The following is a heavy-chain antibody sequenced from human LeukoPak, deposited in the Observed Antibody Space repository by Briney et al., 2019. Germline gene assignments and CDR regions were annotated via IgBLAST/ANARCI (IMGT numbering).Heavy chain of an antibody. CDR3: ARVEYCTKGVCINFDL. Sequence: ASVKVSCKASGYTFTDYNIHWMRQAPEQGLEWMGWINPNSGGTKYAQKFQGRVTVTRDTSTSTVYMELSGLRADDTAAYYCARVEYCTKGVCINFDLWGQGTLVTVSS. J-gene: IGHJ4*02. CDR2: INPNSGGT. CDR1: GYTFTDYN. D-gene: IGHD2-8*01. V-gene: IGHV1-2*02.